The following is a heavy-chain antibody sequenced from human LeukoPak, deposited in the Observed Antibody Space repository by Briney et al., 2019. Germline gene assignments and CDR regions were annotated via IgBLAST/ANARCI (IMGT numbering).Heavy chain of an antibody. V-gene: IGHV3-21*01. D-gene: IGHD4-17*01. J-gene: IGHJ4*02. CDR3: ASGSNGDYDY. Sequence: PGGPLRLPCAASGFTFSSCSLNRVPQAPGKGLEWVSSISSSSSYIYYADSVKGRFPISRDNAKNSLYLQMNSLRAEDTAVYYCASGSNGDYDYWGQGTLVTVSS. CDR2: ISSSSSYI. CDR1: GFTFSSCS.